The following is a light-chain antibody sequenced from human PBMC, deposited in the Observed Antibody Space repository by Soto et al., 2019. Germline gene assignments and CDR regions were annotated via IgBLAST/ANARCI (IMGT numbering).Light chain of an antibody. V-gene: IGKV3-20*01. CDR3: QQYGSSPWT. CDR1: QTVSSNY. J-gene: IGKJ1*01. CDR2: GAS. Sequence: EIVLTQSPGTLSLSPGERATLSCRASQTVSSNYLAWYQQKPGQAPRLLIYGASSRATGIPDRFSGGGSGTDFTLTISRLEPEDFAVYYCQQYGSSPWTFGQGTKVDI.